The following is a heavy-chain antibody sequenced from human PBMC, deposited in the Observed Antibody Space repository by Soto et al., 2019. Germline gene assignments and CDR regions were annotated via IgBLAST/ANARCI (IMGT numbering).Heavy chain of an antibody. J-gene: IGHJ6*02. Sequence: QVQLVESGGGLVKPGGSLRLSCAASGFTFSDFYMSWIRQAPGKGLDWVSYITSSGSSIYYADSVKGRFTISRDNAKNSLYLKMHTSGAENTDVFFSDRGDFDCGREVWGLETT. CDR3: DRGDFDCGREV. CDR1: GFTFSDFY. CDR2: ITSSGSSI. V-gene: IGHV3-11*01.